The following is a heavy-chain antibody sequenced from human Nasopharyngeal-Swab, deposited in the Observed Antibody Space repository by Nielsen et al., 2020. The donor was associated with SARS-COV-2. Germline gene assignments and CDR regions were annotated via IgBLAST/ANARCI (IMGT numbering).Heavy chain of an antibody. CDR3: ARGNGPFDY. CDR2: MSSSGYNR. Sequence: GESLKISCAASGFTFSDYYMSWTRQAPGKGLEWVSYMSSSGYNRNYADSVKGRFTISRDNAKQSLYLQMDSLRAEDTAVFYCARGNGPFDYWGQGTLVTVSS. V-gene: IGHV3-11*01. CDR1: GFTFSDYY. J-gene: IGHJ4*02. D-gene: IGHD4-11*01.